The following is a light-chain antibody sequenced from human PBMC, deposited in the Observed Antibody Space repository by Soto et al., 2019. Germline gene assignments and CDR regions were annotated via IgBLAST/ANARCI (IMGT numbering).Light chain of an antibody. CDR1: QDISNY. CDR3: PQRNSYPRT. V-gene: IGKV1-9*01. CDR2: AAS. Sequence: DSQITQSASSPHASVGARVTITCQASQDISNYLNWFQQKPGKAPNLLISAASTLQSGVPSRFSGSGSETEFTLTITSLQPGDSATYYCPQRNSYPRTFCQGTKVDIK. J-gene: IGKJ2*01.